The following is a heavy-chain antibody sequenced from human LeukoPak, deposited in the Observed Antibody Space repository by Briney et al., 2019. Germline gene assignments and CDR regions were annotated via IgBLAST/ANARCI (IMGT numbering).Heavy chain of an antibody. CDR1: GFTFSSYG. Sequence: GGSLRLSCAASGFTFSSYGMHWVRQAPGKGLEWVAVISYDGSNKYYADSVKGRFTISRDHSKNTLYLQLNSLRAEDTAVYYCARNRDYGQTGYFDYWGQGTLVTVSS. CDR2: ISYDGSNK. V-gene: IGHV3-30*03. CDR3: ARNRDYGQTGYFDY. J-gene: IGHJ4*02. D-gene: IGHD4/OR15-4a*01.